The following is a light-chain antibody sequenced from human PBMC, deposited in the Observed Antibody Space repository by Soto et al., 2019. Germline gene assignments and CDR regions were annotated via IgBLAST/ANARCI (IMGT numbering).Light chain of an antibody. CDR3: SSYAGSDNYV. CDR1: SSDVGGYSF. V-gene: IGLV2-8*01. J-gene: IGLJ1*01. Sequence: HSALTQPAYASGSPGQSVTISCTGTSSDVGGYSFVSWYQQYPGKAPKLMIYEVSKRPSGVPDRFSGSKSGNTASLTVSGLQAEDEADYYCSSYAGSDNYVFGTGTKVTVL. CDR2: EVS.